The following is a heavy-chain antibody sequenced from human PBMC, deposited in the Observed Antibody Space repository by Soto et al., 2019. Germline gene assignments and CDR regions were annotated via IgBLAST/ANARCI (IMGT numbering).Heavy chain of an antibody. V-gene: IGHV1-69*13. CDR1: GGTFSSYA. Sequence: ASVKVSCKASGGTFSSYAISWVRQAPGQGLEWMGGIIPIFGTANYAQKFQGRVTITADESTSTAYMELSSLRSEDTAVYYCARGKFLEWLLLDYWGQGTLVTVSS. D-gene: IGHD3-3*01. J-gene: IGHJ4*02. CDR3: ARGKFLEWLLLDY. CDR2: IIPIFGTA.